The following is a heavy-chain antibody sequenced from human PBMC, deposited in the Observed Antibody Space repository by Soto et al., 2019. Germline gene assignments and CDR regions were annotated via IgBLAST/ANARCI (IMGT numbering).Heavy chain of an antibody. D-gene: IGHD6-13*01. Sequence: SLSLSCAASGFTFDDYAMHWVRQAPGKGLEWVSGISWNSGSIGYADSVKGRFTISRDNAKNSLYLQMNSLRAEDTALYYCAKSRGAAAGTPFDYWGQGTLVTVSS. V-gene: IGHV3-9*01. CDR2: ISWNSGSI. J-gene: IGHJ4*02. CDR1: GFTFDDYA. CDR3: AKSRGAAAGTPFDY.